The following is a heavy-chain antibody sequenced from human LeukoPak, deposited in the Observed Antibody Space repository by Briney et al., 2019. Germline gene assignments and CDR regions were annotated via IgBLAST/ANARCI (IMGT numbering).Heavy chain of an antibody. J-gene: IGHJ6*03. D-gene: IGHD5/OR15-5a*01. Sequence: PSETLSLTCTVSGGSISSHYWIWIRQSPEKGLEWIGDISSSGSTGYNPSLRSRLTISLYTSKNQFSLNLSSVTAADTAVYYCARGALRGFYAFFYMDVWGKGTTVTVSS. V-gene: IGHV4-59*11. CDR2: ISSSGST. CDR3: ARGALRGFYAFFYMDV. CDR1: GGSISSHY.